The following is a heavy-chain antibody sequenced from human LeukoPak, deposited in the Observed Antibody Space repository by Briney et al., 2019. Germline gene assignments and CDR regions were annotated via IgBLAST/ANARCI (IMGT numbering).Heavy chain of an antibody. CDR1: GFTFRIYG. D-gene: IGHD6-19*01. Sequence: GGSLRLSCTASGFTFRIYGMHWVRQGPGKGLEWVTFIRNDGSNKYYAESVKDRFTISRDNSKNILSLQMDNLRPEDTAVYYCAAIAVAGNVDYWGQGTRVTVSS. J-gene: IGHJ4*02. V-gene: IGHV3-30*02. CDR2: IRNDGSNK. CDR3: AAIAVAGNVDY.